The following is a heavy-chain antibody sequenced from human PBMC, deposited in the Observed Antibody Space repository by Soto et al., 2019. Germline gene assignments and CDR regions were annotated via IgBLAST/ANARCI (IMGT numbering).Heavy chain of an antibody. CDR2: LIPIFGTA. CDR3: ARDVTVVKSFHYWYFDL. J-gene: IGHJ2*01. CDR1: GGTFSSYA. V-gene: IGHV1-69*12. D-gene: IGHD2-15*01. Sequence: QVQLVQSGAEVKKPGSSVKVSCKASGGTFSSYAISWVRQAPGQGLEWLGGLIPIFGTANYAQKFQGRVTITADESTSTAYMELSSLRSEDTAVYYCARDVTVVKSFHYWYFDLWGRGTLVTVSS.